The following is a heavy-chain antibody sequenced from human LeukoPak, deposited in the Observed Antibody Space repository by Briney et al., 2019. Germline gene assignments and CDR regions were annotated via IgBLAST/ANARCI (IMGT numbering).Heavy chain of an antibody. D-gene: IGHD2-21*02. V-gene: IGHV1-2*02. CDR2: INPNSGGT. CDR1: GYTFSVYH. J-gene: IGHJ5*02. Sequence: ASVKVSCKASGYTFSVYHVHWVRQAPGQGLEWMGWINPNSGGTNYAQNLQGRVTMTRDTSISTAYMELSSLRSDDTAVYYCGLVTSGNWWFDPWGQGTLVTVSS. CDR3: GLVTSGNWWFDP.